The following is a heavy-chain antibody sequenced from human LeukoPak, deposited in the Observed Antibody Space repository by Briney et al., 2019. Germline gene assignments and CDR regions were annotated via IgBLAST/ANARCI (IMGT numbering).Heavy chain of an antibody. CDR1: GFTFSSYG. CDR3: AKVPLGLFSWYYFDY. V-gene: IGHV3-30*18. Sequence: PGGSLRLSCAASGFTFSSYGMHWVRQAPGKGLEWVAVISYDGSNKYYADSVKGRFTISRDNSKNTLYLQMNSLRAEDTAVYYCAKVPLGLFSWYYFDYWGQGTLVTVSS. CDR2: ISYDGSNK. D-gene: IGHD6-13*01. J-gene: IGHJ4*02.